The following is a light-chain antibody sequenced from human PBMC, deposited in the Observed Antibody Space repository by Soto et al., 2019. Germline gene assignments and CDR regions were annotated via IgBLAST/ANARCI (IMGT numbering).Light chain of an antibody. J-gene: IGKJ4*01. V-gene: IGKV1-12*01. CDR3: QPANSFPLS. CDR2: SAS. Sequence: DIQVTQSPSSVSASVGDRVTITCRTSQDVSSWLAWYQQKPGKAPELLIYSASTLQTGVPSRFSGSGSGTDFTLTISSPQYEDFANYHCQPANSFPLSFGGGTKVEIK. CDR1: QDVSSW.